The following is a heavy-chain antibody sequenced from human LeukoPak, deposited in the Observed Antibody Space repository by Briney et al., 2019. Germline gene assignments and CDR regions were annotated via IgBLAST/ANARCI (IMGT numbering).Heavy chain of an antibody. Sequence: GGSLRLSCVASGLTFADAWMSWVRQAPGKGLEWVSAISGSGDSTYYGDSVKGRFTISRDNSKNTLYLQMNSLRAEDTAVYYCAKTRPLDSSSWSHGDYWGQGTLVTVSS. V-gene: IGHV3-23*01. D-gene: IGHD6-13*01. J-gene: IGHJ4*02. CDR1: GLTFADAW. CDR3: AKTRPLDSSSWSHGDY. CDR2: ISGSGDST.